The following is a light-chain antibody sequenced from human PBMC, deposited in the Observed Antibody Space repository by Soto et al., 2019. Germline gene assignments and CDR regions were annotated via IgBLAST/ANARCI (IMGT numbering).Light chain of an antibody. CDR1: QSVSSD. J-gene: IGKJ1*01. V-gene: IGKV3-15*01. CDR3: QQYNNWPGT. Sequence: EILMTQSPATLSVSPGERGTLSCRASQSVSSDVAWYQKKPGQHPRILIYGASTRATGLPARFSGSGSGTEFNLTISSLQSEDFAVYYCQQYNNWPGTFGQGTKVDIK. CDR2: GAS.